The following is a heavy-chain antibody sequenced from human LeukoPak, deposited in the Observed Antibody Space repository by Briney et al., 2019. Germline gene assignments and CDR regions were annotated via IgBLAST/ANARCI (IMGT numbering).Heavy chain of an antibody. J-gene: IGHJ4*02. CDR3: AFRGY. V-gene: IGHV4-61*02. CDR2: IYTSGST. Sequence: PSQTLSLTCTVSGGSISSGSYYWSWIRQPAGKGLEWIGRIYTSGSTNYNPSLKSRVTISVDTSKNQFSLKLSPVTAADTAVYYCAFRGYWGQGTLVTVSS. D-gene: IGHD3-10*01. CDR1: GGSISSGSYY.